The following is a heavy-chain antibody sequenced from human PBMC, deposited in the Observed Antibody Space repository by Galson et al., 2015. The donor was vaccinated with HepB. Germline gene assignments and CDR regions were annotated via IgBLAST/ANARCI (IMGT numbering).Heavy chain of an antibody. CDR3: ARLGGTSNSYIDY. CDR2: IYAGDSDA. D-gene: IGHD6-6*01. J-gene: IGHJ4*02. CDR1: GCSFTNYW. V-gene: IGHV5-51*01. Sequence: QSGAEVKKTGESLKISCKGSGCSFTNYWIGWVRQMPGKGLEWMGIIYAGDSDARYIPSLQGQVTISVDRSISTAYLQWSSLKASDTAMYYCARLGGTSNSYIDYWGQGTLVTVSS.